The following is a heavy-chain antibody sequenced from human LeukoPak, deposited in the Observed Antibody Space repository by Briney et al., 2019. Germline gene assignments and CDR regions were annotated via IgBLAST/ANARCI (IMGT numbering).Heavy chain of an antibody. Sequence: GGSLRLSCAASGFTFSSYAMSWVRQAPGKGLEWVSAFSGSGGSTYYADSVKGRFTISRDSSKNTLYLQMNSLRAEDTAVYYCAKARYCSGGSCYYDYWGQGTLVTVSS. J-gene: IGHJ4*02. CDR3: AKARYCSGGSCYYDY. V-gene: IGHV3-23*01. CDR2: FSGSGGST. CDR1: GFTFSSYA. D-gene: IGHD2-15*01.